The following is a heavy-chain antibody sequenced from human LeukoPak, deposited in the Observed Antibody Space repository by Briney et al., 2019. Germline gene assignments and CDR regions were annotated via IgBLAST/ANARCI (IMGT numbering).Heavy chain of an antibody. V-gene: IGHV4-4*02. D-gene: IGHD3-3*01. CDR2: IYHSGST. CDR1: GGSISSSNW. Sequence: SGTLSLTCAVSGGSISSSNWWSWVRQPPGKGLEWIGEIYHSGSTNYNPSLKSRVTISVDTSKNQFSLKLSSVTAADTAVYYCAREGYYDFWSGSPDFDYWGQGTLVTVSS. CDR3: AREGYYDFWSGSPDFDY. J-gene: IGHJ4*02.